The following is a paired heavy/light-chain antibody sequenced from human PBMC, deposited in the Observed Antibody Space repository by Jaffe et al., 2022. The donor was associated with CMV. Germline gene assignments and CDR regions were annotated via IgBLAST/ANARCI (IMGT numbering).Heavy chain of an antibody. V-gene: IGHV4-34*02. D-gene: IGHD6-25*01. Sequence: QVQLQLWGAGLLKPSETLSLTCAVYGGSFSDYFWNWIRQPPGKGLEWIGEINHRGSTSYNPSLRSRVSMSVDTSTNQFSLKLSSVTAADTAVYYCARRHMAATRHFDYWGQGTLVTVSS. CDR1: GGSFSDYF. CDR3: ARRHMAATRHFDY. CDR2: INHRGST. J-gene: IGHJ4*02.
Light chain of an antibody. CDR3: QQYYSSPPT. V-gene: IGKV1-NL1*01. J-gene: IGKJ4*01. CDR2: GAS. CDR1: QGIRNS. Sequence: DIQMTQSPSSLSASVGDRVTITCRASQGIRNSLAWYQQKLGKAPKLLLSGASGLESGVPSRFSGSGSGTDYTLTISSLQPEDFASYYCQQYYSSPPTFGGGTKVEIK.